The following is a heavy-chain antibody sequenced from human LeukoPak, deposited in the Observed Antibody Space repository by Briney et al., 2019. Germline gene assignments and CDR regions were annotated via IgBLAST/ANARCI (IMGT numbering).Heavy chain of an antibody. D-gene: IGHD4-23*01. CDR2: IYYSGRT. CDR1: RGSIMGTAYS. Sequence: PSETLSLTRTVSRGSIMGTAYSWSWIRQPPGKGLEWIGYIYYSGRTYYNPSLKSRVTLSLDRSKNQFSLKLSSVTAADTAVYFSACGYGDHSGSIDIWGQGTLVTVSS. J-gene: IGHJ3*02. V-gene: IGHV4-30-2*01. CDR3: ACGYGDHSGSIDI.